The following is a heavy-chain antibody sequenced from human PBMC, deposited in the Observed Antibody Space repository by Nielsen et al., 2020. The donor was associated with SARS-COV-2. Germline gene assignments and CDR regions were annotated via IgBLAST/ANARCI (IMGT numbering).Heavy chain of an antibody. D-gene: IGHD5-18*01. CDR1: GGTFSTYA. CDR3: VANGYGIY. Sequence: ASVKVSCKASGGTFSTYAISWVRQAPGQGLEWMGRINPNSGDTNYAQKFQGRVTMTRDTSISTAYMELGSLTSDDTAVYYCVANGYGIYWGQGTLVAVSS. J-gene: IGHJ4*02. V-gene: IGHV1-2*06. CDR2: INPNSGDT.